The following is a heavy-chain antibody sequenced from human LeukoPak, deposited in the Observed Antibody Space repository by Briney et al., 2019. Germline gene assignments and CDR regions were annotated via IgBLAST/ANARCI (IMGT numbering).Heavy chain of an antibody. Sequence: PGGSLRLSCEASGFTFSSCWMTWVRQAPGKGLEWVGNINERGSEKYLVDSVEGRFTISRDNAKSSVYLQMNSLRAEDTAIYYCARDRAYSTHDYWGQGTLVTVAS. D-gene: IGHD6-13*01. J-gene: IGHJ4*02. CDR3: ARDRAYSTHDY. V-gene: IGHV3-7*01. CDR1: GFTFSSCW. CDR2: INERGSEK.